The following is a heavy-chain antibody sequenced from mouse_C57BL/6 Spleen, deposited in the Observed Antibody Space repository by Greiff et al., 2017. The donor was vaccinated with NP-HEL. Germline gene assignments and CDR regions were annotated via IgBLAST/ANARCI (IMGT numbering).Heavy chain of an antibody. J-gene: IGHJ2*01. CDR1: GYSITSGYY. CDR3: ARETGDYFDY. CDR2: ISYDGSN. V-gene: IGHV3-6*01. D-gene: IGHD4-1*01. Sequence: EVKLQESGPGLVKPSQSLSLTCSVTGYSITSGYYWNWIRQFPGNKLEWMGYISYDGSNNYNPSLKNRISITRDTSKNQFFLKLNSVTTEDTATYYCARETGDYFDYWGQGTTLTVSS.